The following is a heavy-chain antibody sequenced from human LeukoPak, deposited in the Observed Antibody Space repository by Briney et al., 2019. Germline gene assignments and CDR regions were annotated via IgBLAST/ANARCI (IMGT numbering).Heavy chain of an antibody. CDR2: IYYSGST. CDR1: SGSISSGGYY. J-gene: IGHJ4*02. D-gene: IGHD3-10*01. CDR3: ARGYPLWFGELPYYFDY. Sequence: SQTLSLTCTVSSGSISSGGYYWSWIRQHPGKGLEWIGYIYYSGSTYYNPSLKSRVTISVDTSKNQFSLKLSSVTAADTAVYYCARGYPLWFGELPYYFDYWGQGTLVTVSS. V-gene: IGHV4-31*03.